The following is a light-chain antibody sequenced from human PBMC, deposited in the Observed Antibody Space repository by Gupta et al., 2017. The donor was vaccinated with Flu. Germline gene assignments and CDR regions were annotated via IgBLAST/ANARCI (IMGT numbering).Light chain of an antibody. CDR3: QQFDDGPHIS. Sequence: DIQMTQSPTSLSASVGDRVAITCQANEDISNYLNLYQQKPGKAPKLLIYEASTLETGVPSRFSGTGSGMEFTLTISSLQAEDTATYYCQQFDDGPHISFGPGTKVDV. CDR1: EDISNY. V-gene: IGKV1-33*01. J-gene: IGKJ3*01. CDR2: EAS.